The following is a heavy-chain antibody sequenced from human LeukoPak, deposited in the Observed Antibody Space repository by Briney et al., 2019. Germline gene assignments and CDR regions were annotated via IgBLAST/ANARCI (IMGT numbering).Heavy chain of an antibody. Sequence: GGSLRLSCAASGFTFSNAWMSWVRQAPGKGLEWVGRIKSKTDGGTTDYAAPVKGRFTISRDDSKNTLYLQMNSLKTEDTAVYYCTTGVDIVATMEYYYYGMDVWGKGTTVTVSS. V-gene: IGHV3-15*01. D-gene: IGHD5-12*01. CDR2: IKSKTDGGTT. CDR1: GFTFSNAW. J-gene: IGHJ6*04. CDR3: TTGVDIVATMEYYYYGMDV.